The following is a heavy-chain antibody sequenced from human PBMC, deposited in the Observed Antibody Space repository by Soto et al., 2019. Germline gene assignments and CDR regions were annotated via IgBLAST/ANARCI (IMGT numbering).Heavy chain of an antibody. Sequence: QVQLQESGPGLVKPSETLSLTCTVSGGSISSYYWSWIRQPPGKGLEWIGYIYYSGSTNYNHSLKSRVTISVDTSKNQFSLKLSSVTAADTAVYYCARHTQLPRAHYYDGMDVWGQGTTVTVSS. V-gene: IGHV4-59*08. CDR2: IYYSGST. CDR3: ARHTQLPRAHYYDGMDV. J-gene: IGHJ6*02. D-gene: IGHD1-26*01. CDR1: GGSISSYY.